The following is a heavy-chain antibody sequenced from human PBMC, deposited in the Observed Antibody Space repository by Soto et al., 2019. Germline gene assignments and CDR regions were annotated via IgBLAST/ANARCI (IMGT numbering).Heavy chain of an antibody. J-gene: IGHJ5*02. Sequence: QVQLQGSGLGLVKPSEALSLTCTVSGGSVSSGSYYWSWVRRPPGKGLEWIGYIYYSGSTNYNSSLRRRVTVSVDTSKDQFTLKLGAVTDADTAVYYCAREKLELRNNWFDPWGQGTLVTVSS. CDR2: IYYSGST. CDR3: AREKLELRNNWFDP. V-gene: IGHV4-61*01. CDR1: GGSVSSGSYY. D-gene: IGHD1-7*01.